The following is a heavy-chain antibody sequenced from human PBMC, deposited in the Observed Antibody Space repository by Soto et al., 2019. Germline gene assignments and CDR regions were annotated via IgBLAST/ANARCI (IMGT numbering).Heavy chain of an antibody. V-gene: IGHV3-15*07. CDR1: GFAFNNAW. J-gene: IGHJ6*02. CDR3: TPDPRLLEWFDLHGVDS. CDR2: IKSNSDDGTT. Sequence: EVQLVESGGGLVKPGGSLRLSCAASGFAFNNAWMNWVRQAPGKGLEWVGRIKSNSDDGTTDYAALVKDRFTISSDDTKNTLSRQMNSVKTELTAVYYCTPDPRLLEWFDLHGVDSGGPGTTVTDSS. D-gene: IGHD3-3*01.